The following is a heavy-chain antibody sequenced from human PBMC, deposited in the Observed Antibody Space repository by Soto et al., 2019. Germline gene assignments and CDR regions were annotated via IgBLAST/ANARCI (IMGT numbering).Heavy chain of an antibody. CDR1: GFTVSSNY. CDR3: APHVSCSGGSCQYDAFAI. D-gene: IGHD2-15*01. Sequence: GGSLRLSCAASGFTVSSNYMSWVRQAPGKGLEWVSVIYSGGSTYYADSVKGRFTISRDNSKNTLFLQMNSLRAEDTAVYYCAPHVSCSGGSCQYDAFAIRGEGTMVTVS. V-gene: IGHV3-53*01. J-gene: IGHJ3*02. CDR2: IYSGGST.